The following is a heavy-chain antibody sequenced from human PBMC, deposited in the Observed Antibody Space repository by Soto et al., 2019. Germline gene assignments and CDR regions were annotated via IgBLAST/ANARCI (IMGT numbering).Heavy chain of an antibody. CDR2: ISYDGSNK. CDR3: ATAGSYRFDY. V-gene: IGHV3-30*03. CDR1: GFTFSSYG. Sequence: GGSLRLSCAASGFTFSSYGMHWVRQAPGKGLEWVAVISYDGSNKYYADSVKGRFTISRDNSKNTLYLQMNSLRAEDTAVYYCATAGSYRFDYWGQGTLVXVSS. D-gene: IGHD3-10*01. J-gene: IGHJ4*02.